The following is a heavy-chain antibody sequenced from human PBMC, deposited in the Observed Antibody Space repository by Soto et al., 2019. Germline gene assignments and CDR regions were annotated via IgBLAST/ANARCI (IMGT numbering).Heavy chain of an antibody. D-gene: IGHD2-21*02. J-gene: IGHJ4*02. CDR2: IIPIFGTA. Sequence: GASVKVSCKASGGTFSSYAISWVRQAPGQGLEWMGGIIPIFGTANYAQKFQGRVTITADESTSTAYMELSSLRSEDTAVYYCARPTVRSGDWYQLDYRGQGTLVTVSS. V-gene: IGHV1-69*13. CDR1: GGTFSSYA. CDR3: ARPTVRSGDWYQLDY.